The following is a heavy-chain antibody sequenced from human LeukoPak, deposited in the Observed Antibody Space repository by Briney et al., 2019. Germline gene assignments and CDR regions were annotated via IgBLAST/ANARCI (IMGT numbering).Heavy chain of an antibody. CDR2: INTNTGNP. CDR3: ARESGGSSGDYFDY. D-gene: IGHD3-10*01. Sequence: ASVKVSCKASGYTFTGYDINWVRQAPGQGLEWMGWINTNTGNPTYAQDFTGRFVFSLDTSVSTAYLQITSLEAEDTAMYYCARESGGSSGDYFDYWGQGTLVTVSS. J-gene: IGHJ4*02. CDR1: GYTFTGYD. V-gene: IGHV7-4-1*02.